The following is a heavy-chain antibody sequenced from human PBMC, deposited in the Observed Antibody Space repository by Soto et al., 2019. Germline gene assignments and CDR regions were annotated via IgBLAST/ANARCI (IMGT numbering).Heavy chain of an antibody. CDR1: GYTFTSYG. J-gene: IGHJ4*02. D-gene: IGHD3-10*01. Sequence: ASVKVSCKASGYTFTSYGISWVRQAPGQGLEWMGWISAYNGNTNYAQKLQGRVTTTTDTSTSTAYLDLRSLRSDDTAVYFCARDTSRGEYDYWGQGTLVTVSS. CDR2: ISAYNGNT. CDR3: ARDTSRGEYDY. V-gene: IGHV1-18*01.